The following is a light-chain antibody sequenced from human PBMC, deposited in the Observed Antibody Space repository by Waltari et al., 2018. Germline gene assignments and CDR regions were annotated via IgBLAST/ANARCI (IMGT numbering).Light chain of an antibody. CDR2: GAS. CDR1: QSVSGN. J-gene: IGKJ2*01. Sequence: EIVMTQSPATLSVSPGEGVTLSCRASQSVSGNLAWYQQRPGKAPRLLIYGASTRATGIPARFSGSGSGTEFTLTISSLQSEDFAVYYCHQYDHWPTFTFGQGTKLEI. V-gene: IGKV3-15*01. CDR3: HQYDHWPTFT.